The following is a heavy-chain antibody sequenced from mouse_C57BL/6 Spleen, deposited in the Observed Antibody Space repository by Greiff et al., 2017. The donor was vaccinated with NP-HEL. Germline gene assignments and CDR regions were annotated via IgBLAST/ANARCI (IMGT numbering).Heavy chain of an antibody. J-gene: IGHJ4*01. Sequence: EVKLVESEGGLVQPGSSMKLSCTASGFTFSDYYMAWVRQVPEKGLEWVANINYDGSSTYYLDSLKSRFIISRDNAKNILYLQMSSLKSEDTATYYCARDRGYYGNPYYAMDYWGQGTSVTVSS. V-gene: IGHV5-16*01. CDR1: GFTFSDYY. CDR2: INYDGSST. D-gene: IGHD2-1*01. CDR3: ARDRGYYGNPYYAMDY.